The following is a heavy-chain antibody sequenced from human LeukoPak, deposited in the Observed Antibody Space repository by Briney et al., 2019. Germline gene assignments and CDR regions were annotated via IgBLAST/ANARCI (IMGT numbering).Heavy chain of an antibody. CDR1: GYTFTGYY. Sequence: ASVKVSCKASGYTFTGYYMHWVRQAPGQGLEWMGWINPNSGGTNYAQKFQGRVTMTRDTSISTAYMELSRLRSDDTAVYYCAREGVYCSSTSCYSPYDYWGQGTLVTVSS. CDR2: INPNSGGT. J-gene: IGHJ4*02. V-gene: IGHV1-2*02. D-gene: IGHD2-2*01. CDR3: AREGVYCSSTSCYSPYDY.